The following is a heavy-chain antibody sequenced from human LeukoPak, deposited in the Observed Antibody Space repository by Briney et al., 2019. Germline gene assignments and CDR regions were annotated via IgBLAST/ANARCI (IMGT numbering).Heavy chain of an antibody. D-gene: IGHD4-11*01. CDR3: ARGLIYSPNWFDP. CDR1: GGSFSGYY. J-gene: IGHJ5*02. Sequence: SETLSLTCAVYGGSFSGYYWSWIRQPPGKGLEWIGEINHSGSTNYNPSLKSRVTISVDTSKNQFSLKLSSVTAADTAVYYCARGLIYSPNWFDPWGQGTLVTVSS. V-gene: IGHV4-34*01. CDR2: INHSGST.